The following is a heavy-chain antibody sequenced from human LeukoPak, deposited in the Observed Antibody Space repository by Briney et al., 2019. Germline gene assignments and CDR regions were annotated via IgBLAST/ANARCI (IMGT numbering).Heavy chain of an antibody. CDR1: GYTFTGYY. CDR2: INPNSGGT. Sequence: ASVKVSCKASGYTFTGYYMHWVRQAPGQGLEWMGWINPNSGGTNYAQKFQGRVTMTRDTSISTAYMELGRLRSDDTAVYYCARDASGSYSWFDPWGQGTLVTVSS. V-gene: IGHV1-2*02. CDR3: ARDASGSYSWFDP. D-gene: IGHD1-26*01. J-gene: IGHJ5*02.